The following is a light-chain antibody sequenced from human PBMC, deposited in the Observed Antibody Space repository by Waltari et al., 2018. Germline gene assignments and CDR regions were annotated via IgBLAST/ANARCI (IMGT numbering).Light chain of an antibody. CDR1: QNVNNY. CDR3: QQRSNWPLT. CDR2: DAS. V-gene: IGKV3-11*01. J-gene: IGKJ5*01. Sequence: DTVLTQSPATMSLSPGDRATLSCRASQNVNNYLAWYQQKPGQGPRLLIYDASTRATDIPTRFGGSGSGTDFTLTISSLEPEDFAVYYCQQRSNWPLTFGQGTRLDIK.